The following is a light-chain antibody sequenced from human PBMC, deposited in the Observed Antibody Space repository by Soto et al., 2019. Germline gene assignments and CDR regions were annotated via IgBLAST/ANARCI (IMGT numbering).Light chain of an antibody. V-gene: IGKV1-5*01. J-gene: IGKJ1*01. Sequence: GDRVTITCRASQSIRYYLAWYQQMPGKAPKLLIYGASSLQSGVPSRFSGSGSETEFTLTISSLQPDDFATYFCQHHNSYSQTFGQGTKVEIK. CDR3: QHHNSYSQT. CDR2: GAS. CDR1: QSIRYY.